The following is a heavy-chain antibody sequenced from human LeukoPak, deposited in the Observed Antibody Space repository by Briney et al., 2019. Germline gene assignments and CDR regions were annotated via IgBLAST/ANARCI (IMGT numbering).Heavy chain of an antibody. CDR3: AKGFSTGDCFDP. D-gene: IGHD2-21*01. J-gene: IGHJ5*02. CDR2: ISISGGST. Sequence: GVSLRLSCAASGFSFINYAVSWVRQAPGKGLEWVSGISISGGSTYSADSVKGRFTISRDNSKNTLYLQMNSLRADDTALYYCAKGFSTGDCFDPWGQGTLVTVSS. V-gene: IGHV3-23*01. CDR1: GFSFINYA.